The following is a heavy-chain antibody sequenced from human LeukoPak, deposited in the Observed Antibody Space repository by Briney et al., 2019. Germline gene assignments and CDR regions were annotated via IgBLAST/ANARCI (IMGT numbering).Heavy chain of an antibody. J-gene: IGHJ4*02. CDR2: IKQDGSEK. Sequence: HAGGSLRLSCAASGFTFSNYWMSWVRQAPGKGLEWVANIKQDGSEKYYVNFVKGRFTISRDNARNSLYLQMNSLRAEDTAVYYCASGPGQWELRQYSFDNWGQGTLVTVSS. CDR3: ASGPGQWELRQYSFDN. CDR1: GFTFSNYW. D-gene: IGHD1-26*01. V-gene: IGHV3-7*01.